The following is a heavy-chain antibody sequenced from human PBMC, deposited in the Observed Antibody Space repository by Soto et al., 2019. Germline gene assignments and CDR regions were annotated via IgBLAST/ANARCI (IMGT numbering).Heavy chain of an antibody. D-gene: IGHD3-3*01. Sequence: GGSLRLSCAASGFTVSSNYMSWVRQAPGKGLEWVSVIYSGGSTYYADSVKDRFTISRDNSKKTLYLQMNSLRAEDTAVYYCARAWRKNDAFDIWGQGTMVTVSS. CDR3: ARAWRKNDAFDI. CDR1: GFTVSSNY. J-gene: IGHJ3*02. V-gene: IGHV3-66*01. CDR2: IYSGGST.